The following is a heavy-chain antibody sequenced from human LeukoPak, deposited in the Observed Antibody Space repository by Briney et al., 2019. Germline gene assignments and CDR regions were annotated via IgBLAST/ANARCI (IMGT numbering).Heavy chain of an antibody. V-gene: IGHV1-8*03. Sequence: ASVKVSCKASGYTFTSYDINWVRQATGQGLEWMGWMNPNSGNTGYAQNFQGRVTITRDTSINTAYMELSSLRSEDTAIYFCARAPHCSGGSCYSAPTPYDYWGQGTPVTVSS. CDR3: ARAPHCSGGSCYSAPTPYDY. J-gene: IGHJ4*02. D-gene: IGHD2-15*01. CDR1: GYTFTSYD. CDR2: MNPNSGNT.